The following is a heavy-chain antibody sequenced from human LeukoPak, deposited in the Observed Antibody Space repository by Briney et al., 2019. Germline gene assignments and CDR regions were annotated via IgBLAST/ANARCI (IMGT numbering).Heavy chain of an antibody. Sequence: ASVKVSCKASGYTFTNYYMHWVRQAPGQGLEWMGWISAYNGNTNYAQKFQGRVTITADKSTSTAYMELSSLRSEDTAVYYCASSEGRNYYGSGSYRYWGQGTLVTVSS. V-gene: IGHV1-18*04. CDR2: ISAYNGNT. J-gene: IGHJ4*02. D-gene: IGHD3-10*01. CDR3: ASSEGRNYYGSGSYRY. CDR1: GYTFTNYY.